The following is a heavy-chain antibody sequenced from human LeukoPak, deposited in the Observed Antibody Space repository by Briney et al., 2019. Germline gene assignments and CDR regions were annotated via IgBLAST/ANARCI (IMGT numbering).Heavy chain of an antibody. CDR3: ARAVYDFWSGYYNWFDP. Sequence: SVKVSCKASGGTFSSYAISWVRQAPGQGLEWMGRIIPILGIANYAQKFQGRVTITRNTSISTAYMELSSLRSEDTAVYYCARAVYDFWSGYYNWFDPWGQGTLVTVSS. D-gene: IGHD3-3*01. CDR1: GGTFSSYA. V-gene: IGHV1-69*04. CDR2: IIPILGIA. J-gene: IGHJ5*02.